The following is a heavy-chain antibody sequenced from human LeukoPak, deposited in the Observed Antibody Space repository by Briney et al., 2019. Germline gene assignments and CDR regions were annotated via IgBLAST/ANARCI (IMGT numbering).Heavy chain of an antibody. Sequence: KPGGSLRLSCAASGFTFSSYWMHWVRQAPGKGLVWVSRTNSDGSSTSYADSVKGRFTISRDNAKNTLYLQMNSLRAEDTAVYYCARDHGYFDWLPQYYFDYWGQGTLVTVSS. D-gene: IGHD3-9*01. V-gene: IGHV3-74*01. CDR2: TNSDGSST. J-gene: IGHJ4*02. CDR1: GFTFSSYW. CDR3: ARDHGYFDWLPQYYFDY.